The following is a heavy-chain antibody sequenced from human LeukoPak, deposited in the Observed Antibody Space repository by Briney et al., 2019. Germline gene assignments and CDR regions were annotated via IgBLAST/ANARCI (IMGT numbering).Heavy chain of an antibody. J-gene: IGHJ4*02. Sequence: PGGSLRLSCAASGFTFSSYAMTWVRQAPGKGLEWVSAASGSGGTTYYAPSVKGRFTISRDNSKNTLYLQMNSLRAEDTAVCYCAKDFGIAVAGTSDYWGQGTLVTVSS. V-gene: IGHV3-23*01. D-gene: IGHD6-19*01. CDR3: AKDFGIAVAGTSDY. CDR2: ASGSGGTT. CDR1: GFTFSSYA.